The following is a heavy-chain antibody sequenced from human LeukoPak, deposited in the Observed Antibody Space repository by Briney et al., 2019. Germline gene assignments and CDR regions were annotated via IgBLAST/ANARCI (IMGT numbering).Heavy chain of an antibody. CDR3: ARRFDL. CDR1: GFIFSNYE. Sequence: GSLRLSCAASGFIFSNYEMNLVPQAPGKGLEWVSYISSSGTNLYYADSVKGRFTISTDNAKNSLYLQRNSLRAEDTAVYYCARRFDLWGRGTLVTVSS. CDR2: ISSSGTNL. J-gene: IGHJ2*01. V-gene: IGHV3-48*03.